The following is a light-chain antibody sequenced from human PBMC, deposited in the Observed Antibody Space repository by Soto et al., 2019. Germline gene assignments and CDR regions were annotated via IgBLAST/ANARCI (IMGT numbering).Light chain of an antibody. Sequence: DIQMTQSPSSLSASVGDRVTITCRASQSISSYLNWYQQKPGKAPKLLIYAASSLQSGVPSRFSGSGSGTDFTLTISSLQPEDFATYYCQQSYGTPLTFGGGIKVEMK. CDR1: QSISSY. J-gene: IGKJ4*01. CDR3: QQSYGTPLT. V-gene: IGKV1-39*01. CDR2: AAS.